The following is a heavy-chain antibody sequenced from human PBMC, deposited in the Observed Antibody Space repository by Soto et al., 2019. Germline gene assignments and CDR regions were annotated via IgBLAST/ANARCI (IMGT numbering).Heavy chain of an antibody. CDR1: GGSISSYY. J-gene: IGHJ3*02. V-gene: IGHV4-59*01. Sequence: QVQLQESGPGLVKPSETLSLTCTVSGGSISSYYWSWIRQPPGKGLEWIGYIYYSGSSNYNPSLKSQVTISLDTSKNQFSLKLSSVTAADTAVYYCARPYSGSYWATFDIWGQGTMVTVSS. D-gene: IGHD1-26*01. CDR2: IYYSGSS. CDR3: ARPYSGSYWATFDI.